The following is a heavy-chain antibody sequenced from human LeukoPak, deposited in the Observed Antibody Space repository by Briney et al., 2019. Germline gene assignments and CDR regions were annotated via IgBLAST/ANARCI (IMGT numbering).Heavy chain of an antibody. Sequence: SETLSLTCTVSGGSISSYYWSWIRQPPGKGLEWIGYIYYSGSTNYNPSLKSRVAISVDTSKNQFSLKLSSVTAADTAVYYCARWGVAAPREADWYFDLWGRGTLVTVSS. J-gene: IGHJ2*01. CDR2: IYYSGST. CDR3: ARWGVAAPREADWYFDL. V-gene: IGHV4-59*01. CDR1: GGSISSYY. D-gene: IGHD6-13*01.